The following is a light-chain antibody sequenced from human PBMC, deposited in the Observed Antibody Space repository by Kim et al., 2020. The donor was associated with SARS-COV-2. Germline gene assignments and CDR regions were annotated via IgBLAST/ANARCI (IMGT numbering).Light chain of an antibody. Sequence: SYELTQPLSVSVALGQTASITCGGNNIGSKNVHWYQQKPGQAPVLVIYRDSNRPSGIPERFSGYNSGNTATLTISRPHAGDEADYYCQVWDSSTWVFGGGTQLTVL. V-gene: IGLV3-9*01. CDR3: QVWDSSTWV. CDR1: NIGSKN. J-gene: IGLJ3*02. CDR2: RDS.